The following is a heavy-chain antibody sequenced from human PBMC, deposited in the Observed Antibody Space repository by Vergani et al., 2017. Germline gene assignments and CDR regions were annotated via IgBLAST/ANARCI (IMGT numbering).Heavy chain of an antibody. CDR2: INPNSGGT. CDR3: ARDSSSWSYYYYYGMDV. D-gene: IGHD6-13*01. V-gene: IGHV1-2*04. Sequence: QVQLVQSGAEVKKPGASVKVSCKASGYTFTGYYIHWVRQAPGQGLELIGWINPNSGGTNYAQKFQGWVTMTRDTSISTAYMELSRLRSDDTAVYYCARDSSSWSYYYYYGMDVWGQGTTVTVSS. J-gene: IGHJ6*02. CDR1: GYTFTGYY.